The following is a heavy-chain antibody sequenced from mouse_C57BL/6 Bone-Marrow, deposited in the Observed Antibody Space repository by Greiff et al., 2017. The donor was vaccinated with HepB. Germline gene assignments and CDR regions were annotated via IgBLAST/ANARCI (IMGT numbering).Heavy chain of an antibody. CDR1: GYAFTNYL. D-gene: IGHD1-1*01. J-gene: IGHJ1*03. CDR2: INPGSGGT. V-gene: IGHV1-54*01. CDR3: ARLYYCGSSYGYFDV. Sequence: QVQLQQSGAELVRPGTSVKVSCKASGYAFTNYLIEWVKQRPGQGLEWIGVINPGSGGTNYNEKFKGKATLTADKSSSTAYMQLSSLTSEDSAVYFCARLYYCGSSYGYFDVWGTWTTVTVAS.